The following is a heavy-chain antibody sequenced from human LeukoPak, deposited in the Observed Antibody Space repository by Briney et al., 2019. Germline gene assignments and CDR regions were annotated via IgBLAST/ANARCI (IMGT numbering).Heavy chain of an antibody. D-gene: IGHD6-13*01. CDR3: ARSGIAAAGTDY. Sequence: PSETLSLTCAVYGGSFRGYYWSWIRQPPGKGLEWIGEINHSGSTNYNPSLKSRVTISVDTSKNQFSLKLSSVTAADTAVYYCARSGIAAAGTDYWGQGTLVTVSS. J-gene: IGHJ4*02. V-gene: IGHV4-34*01. CDR2: INHSGST. CDR1: GGSFRGYY.